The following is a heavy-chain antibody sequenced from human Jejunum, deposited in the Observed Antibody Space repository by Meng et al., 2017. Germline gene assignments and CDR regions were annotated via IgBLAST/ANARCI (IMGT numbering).Heavy chain of an antibody. Sequence: QVQLEGSGPGLLKPSGTLSLTCAVSGDSISTNWWNWVRQPPGKGLEWIGEIYHSGAFNYNPSLRRRVTISVDKSKNQVSLKLDSLTAADTAVYYCARGAIGTRPFDYWGQGTVVTVSS. CDR1: GDSISTNW. CDR2: IYHSGAF. J-gene: IGHJ4*02. D-gene: IGHD2-21*01. CDR3: ARGAIGTRPFDY. V-gene: IGHV4-4*02.